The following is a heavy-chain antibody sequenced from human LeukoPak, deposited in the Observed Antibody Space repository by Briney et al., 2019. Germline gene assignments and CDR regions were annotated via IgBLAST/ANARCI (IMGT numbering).Heavy chain of an antibody. CDR3: ARDIDYDVDY. Sequence: ASVKVSCKASGYTFTSYDINWVRQAPGQGLEWMGWINTYNGNTNYAQKVQGRVTVTTDTSTSTAYMELRSLKSDDTAIYYCARDIDYDVDYWGQGTLVTVSS. D-gene: IGHD3-3*01. CDR1: GYTFTSYD. CDR2: INTYNGNT. J-gene: IGHJ4*02. V-gene: IGHV1-18*01.